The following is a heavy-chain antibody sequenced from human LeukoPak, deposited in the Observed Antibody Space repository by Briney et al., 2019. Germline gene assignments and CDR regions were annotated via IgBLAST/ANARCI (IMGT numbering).Heavy chain of an antibody. CDR3: AREGRVSGYDFDC. CDR2: INSDGSSI. Sequence: GGSLSLSCAASGFTISSYWMHWVRQAPGKGLVWVSRINSDGSSITYADSVKGRFTISRDNAKNTLYLQMNSLRVEDTAVYYCAREGRVSGYDFDCWGQGTLVTVSS. CDR1: GFTISSYW. D-gene: IGHD5-12*01. J-gene: IGHJ4*02. V-gene: IGHV3-74*03.